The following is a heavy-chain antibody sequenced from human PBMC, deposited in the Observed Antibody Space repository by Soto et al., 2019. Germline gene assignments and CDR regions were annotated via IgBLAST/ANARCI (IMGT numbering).Heavy chain of an antibody. CDR1: GGTFSSYA. V-gene: IGHV1-69*13. J-gene: IGHJ6*02. CDR2: IIPIFGTA. CDR3: ARGDRGGSYYVGYYYYGMDV. D-gene: IGHD1-26*01. Sequence: SVKVSCKASGGTFSSYAISWVRQAPGQGLEWMGGIIPIFGTANYAQKFQGRVTITADESTSTAYMELSSLRSEDTAVYYCARGDRGGSYYVGYYYYGMDVWGQGTTVTVSS.